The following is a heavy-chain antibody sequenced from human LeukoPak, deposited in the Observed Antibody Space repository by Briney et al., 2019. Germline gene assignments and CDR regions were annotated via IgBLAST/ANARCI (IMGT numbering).Heavy chain of an antibody. J-gene: IGHJ4*02. Sequence: GESLKISCKGSGYSFTSYWIGWVRQMPGKGLEWMGIIYPGDSDTRYSPSFQGQVTISADQSISTAYLPGGSLKASDPAMEYWSRQWASDYWGQGTLVTVSS. CDR3: SRQWASDY. CDR2: IYPGDSDT. CDR1: GYSFTSYW. V-gene: IGHV5-51*01.